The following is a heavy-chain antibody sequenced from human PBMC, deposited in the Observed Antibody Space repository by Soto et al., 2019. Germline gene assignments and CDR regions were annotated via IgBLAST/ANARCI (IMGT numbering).Heavy chain of an antibody. Sequence: PGGSLRLSCAASGFSFSRYGIHWVRQAPGKGLEWVAVISYDESTTFYADSVKGRFTISRDNSKNTLFLQMNSLRPEDTAVYYCSKAMIGSYDSDAFDVWGQGTMLTVSS. CDR1: GFSFSRYG. D-gene: IGHD3-22*01. CDR2: ISYDESTT. V-gene: IGHV3-30*18. CDR3: SKAMIGSYDSDAFDV. J-gene: IGHJ3*01.